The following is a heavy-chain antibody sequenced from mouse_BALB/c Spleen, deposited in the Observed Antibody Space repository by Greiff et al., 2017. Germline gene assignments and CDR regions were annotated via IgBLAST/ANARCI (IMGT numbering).Heavy chain of an antibody. V-gene: IGHV8-11*01. Sequence: ESGPGILQPSQTLSLTCSFSGFSLSTSGMSVGWIRQPSGKGLEWLAHIWWNDDKYYNPALKSRLTISKDTSNNQVFLKIASVVTADTATYYCARIDSSGYLAYWGQGTLVTVSA. J-gene: IGHJ3*01. CDR2: IWWNDDK. D-gene: IGHD3-1*01. CDR3: ARIDSSGYLAY. CDR1: GFSLSTSGMS.